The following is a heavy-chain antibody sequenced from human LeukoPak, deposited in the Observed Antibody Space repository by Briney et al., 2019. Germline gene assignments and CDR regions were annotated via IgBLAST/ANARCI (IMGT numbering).Heavy chain of an antibody. CDR2: ISHSGST. D-gene: IGHD3-22*01. CDR1: GGSFSGYY. CDR3: ARGLPKYYYDRSRGSERLDY. J-gene: IGHJ4*02. V-gene: IGHV4-34*01. Sequence: PSESLPLTCAVYGGSFSGYYWSWIRQPPGKGLEWIGEISHSGSTNYNPSLKSRVAISVVTSKNQFSLKLSSVTAADTAVYYCARGLPKYYYDRSRGSERLDYWGQGTLVTVSS.